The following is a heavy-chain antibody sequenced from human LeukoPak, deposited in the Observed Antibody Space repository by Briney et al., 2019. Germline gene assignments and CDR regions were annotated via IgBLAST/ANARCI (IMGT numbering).Heavy chain of an antibody. V-gene: IGHV4-59*01. CDR2: ISYSGST. J-gene: IGHJ4*02. D-gene: IGHD4-17*01. CDR3: ARAGSFRLTTTL. Sequence: SETLSLTCAVSGGSLRPYYWMWIRQPPGKGLEWIGYISYSGSTSFNPSLKSRVTISLDTSTNRVSLKLSSVTAADTALYYCARAGSFRLTTTLWGQGTLVTVSS. CDR1: GGSLRPYY.